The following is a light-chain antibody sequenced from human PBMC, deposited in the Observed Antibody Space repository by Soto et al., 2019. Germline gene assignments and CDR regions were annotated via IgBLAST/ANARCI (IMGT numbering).Light chain of an antibody. J-gene: IGKJ2*01. CDR2: DAS. Sequence: DIQMTQSPSTLSASVGDRVTITCRASQSISSCLAWYQQKPGKVPKLLILDASTLESGAPSRFSGSGSGSESSLTISSLQPDDFAPYYCQQSDSYPYTFGQGTKLEIK. CDR3: QQSDSYPYT. V-gene: IGKV1-5*01. CDR1: QSISSC.